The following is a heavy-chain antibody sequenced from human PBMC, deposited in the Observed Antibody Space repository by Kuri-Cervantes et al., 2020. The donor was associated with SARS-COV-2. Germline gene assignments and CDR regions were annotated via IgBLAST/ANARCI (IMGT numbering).Heavy chain of an antibody. CDR3: AGGVTIFGVVQSFDD. CDR2: IYYSGST. CDR1: GGSISSYY. V-gene: IGHV4-59*12. Sequence: GSLRLSCTVSGGSISSYYWSWIRQPPGKGLEWIGYIYYSGSTNYNPSPKSRVTISLDTSKNQFSLKLKSMTAADTAVYYCAGGVTIFGVVQSFDDWGQGTLVTVSS. D-gene: IGHD3-3*01. J-gene: IGHJ4*02.